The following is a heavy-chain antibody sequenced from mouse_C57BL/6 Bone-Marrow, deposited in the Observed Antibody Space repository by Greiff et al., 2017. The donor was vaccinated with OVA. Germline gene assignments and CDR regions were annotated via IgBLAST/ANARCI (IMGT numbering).Heavy chain of an antibody. CDR3: TKIYYDYDVEFAD. D-gene: IGHD2-4*01. CDR2: IRLKSDNYAT. Sequence: EVQLQESGGGLVQPGGSMKLSCVASGFTFSNYWMNWVRQSPEKGLEWVAQIRLKSDNYATPSAESVKGRFTISSDDSKSSVYLQMNNLRAEDTGIYYCTKIYYDYDVEFADWGQGTLVTVSA. J-gene: IGHJ3*01. V-gene: IGHV6-3*01. CDR1: GFTFSNYW.